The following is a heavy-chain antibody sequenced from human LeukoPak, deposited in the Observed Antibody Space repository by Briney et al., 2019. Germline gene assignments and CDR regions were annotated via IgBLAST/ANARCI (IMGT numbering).Heavy chain of an antibody. V-gene: IGHV3-7*03. CDR2: INSDGRDG. D-gene: IGHD6-6*01. Sequence: AGSLRLSCAVSGFTFSGFWMSWSRQAPGQGLEWVASINSDGRDGYYADVVKGRFTISRDNAKNSLYLQINSLRAEDTAVYYCARSSYSSSSSVWGQGTMVTVSS. CDR3: ARSSYSSSSSV. J-gene: IGHJ3*01. CDR1: GFTFSGFW.